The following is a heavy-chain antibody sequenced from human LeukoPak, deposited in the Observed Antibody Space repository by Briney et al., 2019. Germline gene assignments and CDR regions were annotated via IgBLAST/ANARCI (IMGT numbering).Heavy chain of an antibody. V-gene: IGHV3-30*18. D-gene: IGHD2-15*01. J-gene: IGHJ6*02. Sequence: PGRSLRLSCAASGFTFSSYGMHWVRQAPGKGLEWVAVISYDGSNKYYADSVKGRFTISRDNSKNTLYLQMNSLRAEETAVYYCAKEILADYFYYYGMDVWGQGTTVTVSS. CDR3: AKEILADYFYYYGMDV. CDR2: ISYDGSNK. CDR1: GFTFSSYG.